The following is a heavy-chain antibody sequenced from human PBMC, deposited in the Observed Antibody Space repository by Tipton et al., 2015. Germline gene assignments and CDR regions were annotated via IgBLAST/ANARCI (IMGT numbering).Heavy chain of an antibody. CDR3: VRGAIIVPGRSHFGLDV. CDR1: GFTFRDYY. Sequence: SLRLSCAASGFTFRDYYMSWMRQAPGKGLEWVSDISGTGDIVHYADSVKGRFTISRDNAKNSLSLQMSSLRGEDAGVYRCVRGAIIVPGRSHFGLDVWGQGTTVIVSS. J-gene: IGHJ6*02. D-gene: IGHD2-21*01. V-gene: IGHV3-11*01. CDR2: ISGTGDIV.